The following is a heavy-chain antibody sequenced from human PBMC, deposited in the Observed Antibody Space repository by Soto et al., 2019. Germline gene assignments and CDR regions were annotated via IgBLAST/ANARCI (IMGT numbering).Heavy chain of an antibody. CDR2: IYYSGST. V-gene: IGHV4-39*01. Sequence: QLQLQESGPGLVKPSETLSLTCTVSGGSISSSSYYWGWIRQPPGKGLEWIGSIYYSGSTYYNPSLKSRVTISVETSKNQFSLKLSSVTAADTAVYYCARKYYDFWSGYYKWDNWFDPWGQGTLVTVSS. D-gene: IGHD3-3*01. CDR3: ARKYYDFWSGYYKWDNWFDP. J-gene: IGHJ5*02. CDR1: GGSISSSSYY.